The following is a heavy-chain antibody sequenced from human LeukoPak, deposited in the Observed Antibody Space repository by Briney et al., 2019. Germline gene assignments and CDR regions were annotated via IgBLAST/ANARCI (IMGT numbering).Heavy chain of an antibody. Sequence: GRSLRLSCAASGFTFSSYAMHWVRQAPGKGLEWVAVISYDGSNKYYADSVKGRFTISRDNSKNTLYLQMNSLRTEDTAMYYCTTSPVPGIDYWGQGIQVTVSS. CDR2: ISYDGSNK. J-gene: IGHJ4*02. D-gene: IGHD6-19*01. CDR3: TTSPVPGIDY. CDR1: GFTFSSYA. V-gene: IGHV3-30*04.